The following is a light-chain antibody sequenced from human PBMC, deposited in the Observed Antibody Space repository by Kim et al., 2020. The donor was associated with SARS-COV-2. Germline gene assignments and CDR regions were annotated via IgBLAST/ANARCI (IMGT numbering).Light chain of an antibody. J-gene: IGKJ4*01. CDR1: QSVSNSY. CDR3: QQYGSSPLT. Sequence: SPGERAILACRASQSVSNSYLVWYQQKTGQAPSLIIYGESSRATGIPDRFSGSGSGTDFTFSISRLEPEDFAVYYCQQYGSSPLTFGGGTKVDIK. V-gene: IGKV3-20*01. CDR2: GES.